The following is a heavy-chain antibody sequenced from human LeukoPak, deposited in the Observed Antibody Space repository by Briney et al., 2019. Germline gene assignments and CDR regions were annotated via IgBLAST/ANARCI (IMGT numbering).Heavy chain of an antibody. CDR1: GFTFSSSA. D-gene: IGHD2-15*01. CDR3: AKQLGYCSDGSCYFPY. V-gene: IGHV3-23*01. CDR2: ISNNGGYT. Sequence: TRGSLRLSCAASGFTFSSSAMSWVRQAPGKGLEWVSAISNNGGYTYYADSVQGRFTISRDNSKNTLCLQMNSLRAEDTAVYYCAKQLGYCSDGSCYFPYWGQGTLVTVSS. J-gene: IGHJ4*02.